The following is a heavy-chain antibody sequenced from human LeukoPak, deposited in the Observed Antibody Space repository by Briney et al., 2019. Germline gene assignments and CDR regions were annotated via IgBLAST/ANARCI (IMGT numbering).Heavy chain of an antibody. Sequence: SSETLSLTCTVSGGSISSYYWSCIRQPAGKGLEWIGRIYTSGSTNYNASLKSRVSMSVDTSKNQFSLKLSSVTAADTAVFYCARENSGSYREFDYWGQGTLVTVSS. CDR1: GGSISSYY. D-gene: IGHD1-26*01. J-gene: IGHJ4*02. V-gene: IGHV4-4*07. CDR2: IYTSGST. CDR3: ARENSGSYREFDY.